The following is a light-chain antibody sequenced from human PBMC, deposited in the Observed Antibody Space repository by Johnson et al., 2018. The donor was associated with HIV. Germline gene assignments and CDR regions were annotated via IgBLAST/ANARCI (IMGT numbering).Light chain of an antibody. CDR2: DNN. Sequence: QSVLTQPPSVSAAPGQKVTISCSGSSSNIGNNYVSWYQQLPGTAPKLLIYDNNKRPSGIPDRFSGSTSGTSATLGITGLQTGDEADYYCGTWDSSLSTGGNVVGTGTKVTVL. CDR1: SSNIGNNY. J-gene: IGLJ1*01. CDR3: GTWDSSLSTGGNV. V-gene: IGLV1-51*01.